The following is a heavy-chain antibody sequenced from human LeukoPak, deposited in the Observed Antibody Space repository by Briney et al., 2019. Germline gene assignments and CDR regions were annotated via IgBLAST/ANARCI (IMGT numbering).Heavy chain of an antibody. CDR3: ARGASPYYYESSGYSY. CDR2: INHSGST. D-gene: IGHD3-22*01. V-gene: IGHV4-34*01. CDR1: GGSFSGYY. J-gene: IGHJ4*02. Sequence: PSETLSLTCAVYGGSFSGYYWSWIRQPPGKGLEWMGEINHSGSTNYNPSLKSRVTISVDTSKNQFSLKLRCVTAADTAVYYCARGASPYYYESSGYSYWGQGTLVTVSS.